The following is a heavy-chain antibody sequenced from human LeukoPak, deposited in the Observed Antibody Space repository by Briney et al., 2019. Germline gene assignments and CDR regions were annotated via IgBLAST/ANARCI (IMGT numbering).Heavy chain of an antibody. D-gene: IGHD4-17*01. V-gene: IGHV3-30-3*01. CDR1: GFPFSSYA. CDR2: ISYDGSNK. CDR3: AGATVTKGAAFDI. Sequence: PGRSLRLSCAASGFPFSSYAMHWVRQAPGKGLEWVAVISYDGSNKYYADSVKGRFTISRDNSKNTLYLQMNSLRAEDTAVYYCAGATVTKGAAFDIWGQGTMVTVSS. J-gene: IGHJ3*02.